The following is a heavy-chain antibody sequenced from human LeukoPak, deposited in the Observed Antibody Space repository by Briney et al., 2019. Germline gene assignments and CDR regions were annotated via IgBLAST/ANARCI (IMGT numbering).Heavy chain of an antibody. V-gene: IGHV1-18*01. CDR2: ISAYNGNT. J-gene: IGHJ6*02. CDR3: ARREENWYGMDV. D-gene: IGHD1-1*01. Sequence: ASVKVSCKASGYTFTSYGISWVRQAPGQGLEWMGWISAYNGNTNYAQKLQGRVTITRDTSASTAYMELSSPRSEDTAVYYCARREENWYGMDVWGQGTTVTVSS. CDR1: GYTFTSYG.